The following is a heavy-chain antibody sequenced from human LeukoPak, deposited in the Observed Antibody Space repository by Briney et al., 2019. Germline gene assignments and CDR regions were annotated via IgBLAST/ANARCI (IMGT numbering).Heavy chain of an antibody. J-gene: IGHJ4*02. CDR1: GITFSSYA. CDR3: ARDQGYSSSWPQYYFDY. Sequence: GGSLRLSCAASGITFSSYAMNWVRQAPGKGLEWVSSISSSGRYIYYADSVKGRFTISRDNAKNSLYLQMNSLRAEDTAVYYCARDQGYSSSWPQYYFDYWGQGTLVTVSS. D-gene: IGHD6-13*01. CDR2: ISSSGRYI. V-gene: IGHV3-21*01.